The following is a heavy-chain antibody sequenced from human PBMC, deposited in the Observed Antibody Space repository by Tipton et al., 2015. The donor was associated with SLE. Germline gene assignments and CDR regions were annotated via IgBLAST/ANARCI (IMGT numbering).Heavy chain of an antibody. Sequence: SLRLSCAASGIAFGSYDLPWVRQAPGTGLEWVAFINHDGSDKDYADPVKGRVTISRDSSRNTVYLQMNSLRDDDTAMYFCARDRGDSSFPRGWFDYWGQGALVIVSS. CDR2: INHDGSDK. V-gene: IGHV3-30*19. CDR1: GIAFGSYD. CDR3: ARDRGDSSFPRGWFDY. D-gene: IGHD3-22*01. J-gene: IGHJ4*02.